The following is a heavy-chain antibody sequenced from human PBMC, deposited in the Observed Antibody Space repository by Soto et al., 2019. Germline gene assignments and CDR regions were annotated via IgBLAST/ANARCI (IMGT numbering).Heavy chain of an antibody. CDR2: TYYRPKWYN. V-gene: IGHV6-1*01. CDR1: GDSVSSNSAA. CDR3: AREGPRASSGCDY. D-gene: IGHD6-19*01. Sequence: PSQTLSLTCAISGDSVSSNSAAWNWIRQSPSRGLEWLGRTYYRPKWYNDYAISVKSRITFNSDTSKNQFSLQLNSVAPEDTAVYYCAREGPRASSGCDYWGQGTLVTVSS. J-gene: IGHJ4*02.